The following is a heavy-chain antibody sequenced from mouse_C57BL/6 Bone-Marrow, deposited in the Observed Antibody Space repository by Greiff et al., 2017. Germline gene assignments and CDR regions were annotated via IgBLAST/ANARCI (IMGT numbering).Heavy chain of an antibody. CDR1: GFTFSSYG. V-gene: IGHV5-6*01. CDR2: ISSGGSYT. D-gene: IGHD1-1*01. J-gene: IGHJ3*01. CDR3: ARQGHYYGSPWFAY. Sequence: EVKLVESGGDLVKPGGSLKLSCAASGFTFSSYGMSWVRQTPDKRLEWVATISSGGSYTYYPDSVKGRFTISRDNAKNTLYLQMSSLKSEDTAMYYCARQGHYYGSPWFAYWAKGLWSLSLQ.